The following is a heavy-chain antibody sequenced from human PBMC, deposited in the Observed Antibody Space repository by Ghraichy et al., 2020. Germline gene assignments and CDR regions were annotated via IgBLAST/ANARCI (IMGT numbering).Heavy chain of an antibody. V-gene: IGHV3-21*06. CDR2: ISPSGDYI. CDR1: GFAFNSYT. J-gene: IGHJ4*02. Sequence: GGSLRLSCAASGFAFNSYTLTWVRQAPGKGLEWVSSISPSGDYIYYADSVRGRFTISRDSARNSLYLEMNSLRAEDTAVYYCARPRSRQQGAELDYLGQGALGTLSS. CDR3: ARPRSRQQGAELDY. D-gene: IGHD6-13*01.